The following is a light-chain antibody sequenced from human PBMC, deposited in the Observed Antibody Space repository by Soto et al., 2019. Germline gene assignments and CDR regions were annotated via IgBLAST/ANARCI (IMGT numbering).Light chain of an antibody. J-gene: IGKJ1*01. CDR3: QHYNSYSEA. CDR1: QSIDNY. V-gene: IGKV1-39*01. Sequence: DIHMTHSQSSLSASFCESVTHTFGASQSIDNYLSWYQQIPGKAPKLLIYAASNLQRGVPSRFSGSGSGTEFTLTISNLQPDDFATYYCQHYNSYSEAFGQGTKVDIK. CDR2: AAS.